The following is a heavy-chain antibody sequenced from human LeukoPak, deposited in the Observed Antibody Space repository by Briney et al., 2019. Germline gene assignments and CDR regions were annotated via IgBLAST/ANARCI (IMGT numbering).Heavy chain of an antibody. CDR2: IYYSGST. V-gene: IGHV4-59*01. CDR1: GGSISSYY. J-gene: IGHJ3*02. CDR3: ARAGEQWDAEVAAFEI. Sequence: SETLSLTCTVSGGSISSYYWSWIRQPPGKGLEWVGYIYYSGSTSYNPSLKRRATISIGMSKTQVSLELSAVTAADTAVYYCARAGEQWDAEVAAFEIWGQGTVVTVSA. D-gene: IGHD6-19*01.